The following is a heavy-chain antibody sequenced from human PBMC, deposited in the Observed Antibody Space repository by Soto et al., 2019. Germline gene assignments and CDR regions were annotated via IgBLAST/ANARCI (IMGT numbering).Heavy chain of an antibody. J-gene: IGHJ6*02. V-gene: IGHV4-34*01. Sequence: SETLSLTCAVYGGSFSGYYWSWIRQPPGKGLEWIGEINHSGSTNYNPSLKSRVTISVDTSKNQFSLKLSSVTAADTAVYYCARVGTRAAARDYYYYGMDVWGQGTKVTVSS. CDR2: INHSGST. CDR1: GGSFSGYY. D-gene: IGHD6-6*01. CDR3: ARVGTRAAARDYYYYGMDV.